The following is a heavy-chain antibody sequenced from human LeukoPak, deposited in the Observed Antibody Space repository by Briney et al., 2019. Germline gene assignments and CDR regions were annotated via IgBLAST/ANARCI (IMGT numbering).Heavy chain of an antibody. CDR1: GASITGYY. D-gene: IGHD3-22*01. Sequence: SETLSLTCSVSGASITGYYWSWIRQPAGKGLEWIGRISSSGSTNYNPSLKSRVTTSVDTSKNQFSLKLSSVTAADTAVYFCARGPYSYDSSGAFDIWGQGTMVTVSS. CDR2: ISSSGST. V-gene: IGHV4-4*07. J-gene: IGHJ3*02. CDR3: ARGPYSYDSSGAFDI.